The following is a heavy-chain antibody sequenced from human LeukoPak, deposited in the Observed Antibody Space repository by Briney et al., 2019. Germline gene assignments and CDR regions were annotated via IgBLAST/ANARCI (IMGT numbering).Heavy chain of an antibody. V-gene: IGHV3-21*01. CDR3: ARDTTGLVNY. CDR1: GFTFSSYA. Sequence: GGSLRLSCAASGFTFSSYAMSWVRQAPGKGLEWVSYLSSSSTYRYYVDSVKGRFTISRDNAKNSLYLQMISLRAEDTAVYYCARDTTGLVNYWGQGTLVTVSS. CDR2: LSSSSTYR. J-gene: IGHJ4*02. D-gene: IGHD6-6*01.